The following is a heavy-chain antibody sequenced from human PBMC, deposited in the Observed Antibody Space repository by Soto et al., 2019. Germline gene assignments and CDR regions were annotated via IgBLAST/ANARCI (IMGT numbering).Heavy chain of an antibody. J-gene: IGHJ1*01. CDR3: AIQDCTNDVCLEAAVTVGGALES. V-gene: IGHV3-74*01. CDR1: GFTFRKFW. D-gene: IGHD2-21*01. CDR2: ISSDGTTT. Sequence: VQLVQSGGGLAQPGKSLRLSCAASGFTFRKFWMHWVRQVPGKGPVWVSYISSDGTTTDYADSVKGRFIMSRDNAKDTLYLQMDNLRAEDTAVYYCAIQDCTNDVCLEAAVTVGGALESWGQGSLVTVSS.